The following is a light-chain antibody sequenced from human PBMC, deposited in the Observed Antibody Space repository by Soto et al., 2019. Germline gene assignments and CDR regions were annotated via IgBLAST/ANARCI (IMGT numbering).Light chain of an antibody. CDR2: EVS. CDR1: SSDVGGYNY. V-gene: IGLV2-14*01. J-gene: IGLJ3*02. CDR3: SSYTSGSTWV. Sequence: QSALTQPASVSGSPGQSITISCTGTSSDVGGYNYVSWYQQHPGKAPKLMIYEVSNRPSGVSNRFSGSKSGNTASLTISGFQAEDEADYYCSSYTSGSTWVFGGGTKLTVL.